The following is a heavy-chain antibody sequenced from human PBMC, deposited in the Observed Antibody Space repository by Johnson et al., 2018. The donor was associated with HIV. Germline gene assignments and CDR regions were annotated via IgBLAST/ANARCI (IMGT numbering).Heavy chain of an antibody. CDR1: EFSFSTYA. D-gene: IGHD3-16*01. V-gene: IGHV3-30-3*01. CDR3: ARGRYYDYVWGSYQEEGDI. J-gene: IGHJ3*02. Sequence: QMQLVESGGGVVQPERSLRLSCAASEFSFSTYAMRWVRQAPGKGLEGVAVISDDGTNTDYADAVKGRFTISRDNAKNTLYLQMNSLRAEDTAVYYCARGRYYDYVWGSYQEEGDIWCQGTMVTVSS. CDR2: ISDDGTNT.